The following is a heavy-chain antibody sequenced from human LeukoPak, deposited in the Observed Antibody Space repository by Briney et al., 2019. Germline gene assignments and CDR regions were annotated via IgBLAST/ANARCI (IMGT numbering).Heavy chain of an antibody. J-gene: IGHJ4*02. CDR3: ARFSPDDYIWGSYRCCVYDY. CDR2: IYSGGST. Sequence: GGSLRLSCAASGFTVSSNYMSWVRQAPGKGLEWVSVIYSGGSTYYADSVKGRFTISRDNSKNTLYLQMNSLRAEDTAVYYCARFSPDDYIWGSYRCCVYDYWGQGTLVTVPS. V-gene: IGHV3-53*01. D-gene: IGHD3-16*02. CDR1: GFTVSSNY.